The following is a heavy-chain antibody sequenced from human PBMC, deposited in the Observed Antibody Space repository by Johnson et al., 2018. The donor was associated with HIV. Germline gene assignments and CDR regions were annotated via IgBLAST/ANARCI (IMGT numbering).Heavy chain of an antibody. V-gene: IGHV3-20*04. Sequence: VQLVESGGGVVRPGGSLRLSCAASGFTFDDYGMSWVRQAPGKGLEWVSGINWNNGSLGYADSVRGRFTISRDNAKNSLYLQMNSLRAEDTAVYYCARAISGLGRYDAFDIWGQGTMVTVSS. D-gene: IGHD3-22*01. CDR1: GFTFDDYG. CDR3: ARAISGLGRYDAFDI. CDR2: INWNNGSL. J-gene: IGHJ3*02.